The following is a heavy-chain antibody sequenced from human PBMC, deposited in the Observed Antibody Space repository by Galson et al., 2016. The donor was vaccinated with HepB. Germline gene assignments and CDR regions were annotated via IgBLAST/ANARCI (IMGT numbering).Heavy chain of an antibody. CDR3: ALIYNTSAFDY. Sequence: ALVKPTQTLTLTCTFSGFSLSTSGVAVGWIRQPPGKALEWLAFIYWDDDKRYSPSLNSRLTITKDTDKNQVVLTMGNMDPVDTATYYCALIYNTSAFDYWGLGAVVSVSS. D-gene: IGHD1-14*01. CDR2: IYWDDDK. J-gene: IGHJ4*02. V-gene: IGHV2-5*02. CDR1: GFSLSTSGVA.